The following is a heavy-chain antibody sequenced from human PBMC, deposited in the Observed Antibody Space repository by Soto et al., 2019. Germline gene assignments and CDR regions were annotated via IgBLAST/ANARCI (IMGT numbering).Heavy chain of an antibody. CDR1: GGSISSSSYF. Sequence: PSETLSLTCTVSGGSISSSSYFWGWIRQPPGKGLEWIGSMYYSGTTYYNPSLKSRVTISVDTSKNQFSLKLSSVTAADTAVYYCARTPDIWGQGTMVTVSS. CDR3: ARTPDI. CDR2: MYYSGTT. J-gene: IGHJ3*02. V-gene: IGHV4-39*01.